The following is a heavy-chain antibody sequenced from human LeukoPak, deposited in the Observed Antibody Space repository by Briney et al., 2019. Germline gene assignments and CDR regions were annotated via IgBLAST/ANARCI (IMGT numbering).Heavy chain of an antibody. V-gene: IGHV4-31*03. Sequence: PSETLSLTCTVSGGSISSGGYYWSWIRQHPGKGLEWIGYIYYSGSTYYNPSLKSRVTISVDTSKNQFSLKLSSVTAADTAVYYCARGRDGYNCFDYWGQGTLVTVSS. CDR3: ARGRDGYNCFDY. D-gene: IGHD5-12*01. CDR2: IYYSGST. J-gene: IGHJ4*02. CDR1: GGSISSGGYY.